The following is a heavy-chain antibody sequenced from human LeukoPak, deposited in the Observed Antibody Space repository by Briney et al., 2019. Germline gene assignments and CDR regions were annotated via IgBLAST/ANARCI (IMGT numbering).Heavy chain of an antibody. Sequence: QNGGSLRLSCAASGFTFSSFWMSWVRQAPGKGLEWVANIKQDGSEKYYVDSVKGRFTIPRDNAKNSLYLQMNSLRAEDTAVYYCARDLMQQLGNGDYWGQGTLVTVSS. D-gene: IGHD6-13*01. V-gene: IGHV3-7*01. J-gene: IGHJ4*02. CDR1: GFTFSSFW. CDR3: ARDLMQQLGNGDY. CDR2: IKQDGSEK.